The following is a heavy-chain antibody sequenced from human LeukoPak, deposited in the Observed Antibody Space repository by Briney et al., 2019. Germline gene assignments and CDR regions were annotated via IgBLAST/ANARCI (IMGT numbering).Heavy chain of an antibody. D-gene: IGHD6-13*01. CDR1: GGSISGYY. CDR3: ARLNIIGSSPVHHFDY. Sequence: MALETLSLTCTVSGGSISGYYWSWIRQPPGKGLEYIAYIYYSGSTDYNPSLKSRVTISVDTSKNQFSLKLSSVTAADTAVYYCARLNIIGSSPVHHFDYWGQGTLVTVSS. CDR2: IYYSGST. V-gene: IGHV4-59*08. J-gene: IGHJ4*02.